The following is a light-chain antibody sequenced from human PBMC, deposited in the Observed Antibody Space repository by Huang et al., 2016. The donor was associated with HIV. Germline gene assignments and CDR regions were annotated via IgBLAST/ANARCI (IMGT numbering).Light chain of an antibody. Sequence: DIQMTQPPSTLSASVGDRVGITCRASLSLSNWLAWYQQKPGKAPKLLLYKATTLENEVPSRFIGSGSGTKFTLTISSLQPDDFATYYCQQCNSIPITFGQGTRLEI. CDR1: LSLSNW. CDR3: QQCNSIPIT. V-gene: IGKV1-5*03. J-gene: IGKJ5*01. CDR2: KAT.